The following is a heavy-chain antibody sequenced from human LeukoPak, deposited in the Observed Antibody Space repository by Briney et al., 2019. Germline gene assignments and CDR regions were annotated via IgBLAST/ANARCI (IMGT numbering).Heavy chain of an antibody. D-gene: IGHD3-10*01. V-gene: IGHV4-34*01. J-gene: IGHJ4*02. CDR3: ARVMVRGVLRFDY. CDR2: INHSGST. CDR1: GGSFSGYY. Sequence: PSETLSLTCAVYGGSFSGYYWIGIRQPPGKGLEWVGEINHSGSTNYNPSLKSRVTISVDTSKNQFSLKLSSVTAADTAVYYCARVMVRGVLRFDYWGQGTLVTVSS.